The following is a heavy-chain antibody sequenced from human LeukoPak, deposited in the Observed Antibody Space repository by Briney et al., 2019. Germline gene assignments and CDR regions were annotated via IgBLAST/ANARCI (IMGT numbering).Heavy chain of an antibody. J-gene: IGHJ4*02. CDR2: ISSSSSYI. CDR1: GFTFSSYS. CDR3: ARGGGYSGYGAHYFDY. Sequence: GGSLRLSCAASGFTFSSYSMNWVRQAPGKGLEWVSSISSSSSYIYYADSVKGRFTISRDNAKNSLYLQMNSLRAEDTAVYYCARGGGYSGYGAHYFDYWGQGTLVTVSS. D-gene: IGHD5-12*01. V-gene: IGHV3-21*01.